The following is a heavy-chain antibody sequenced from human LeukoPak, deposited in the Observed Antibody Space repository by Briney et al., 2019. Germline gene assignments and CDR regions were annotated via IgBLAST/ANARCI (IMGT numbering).Heavy chain of an antibody. D-gene: IGHD4-17*01. V-gene: IGHV1-18*01. CDR3: ARDRGDYGDYDRLDY. J-gene: IGHJ4*02. Sequence: ASVKVSCKASGYTFTSYGISWVRQAPGQGLEWMGWISAYNGNTNYAQKLQGRVTMTTDTSTSTAYMELRSLRSDDTAVYYCARDRGDYGDYDRLDYWGRGTLVTVSS. CDR1: GYTFTSYG. CDR2: ISAYNGNT.